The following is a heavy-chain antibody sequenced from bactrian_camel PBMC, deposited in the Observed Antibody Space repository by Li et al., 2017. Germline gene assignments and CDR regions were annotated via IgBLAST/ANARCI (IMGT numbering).Heavy chain of an antibody. J-gene: IGHJ4*01. CDR2: IYTAGGST. D-gene: IGHD6*01. V-gene: IGHV3-2*01. CDR3: AAGTVCTQSFNGFTY. CDR1: GFTFSSWY. Sequence: QVQLVESGGGLVQPGGSLRLSCATSGFTFSSWYMSWVRQAPGKGLEWVASIYTAGGSTYYADSVKGRFTISRNNAENTLYLQMNNLQPNDTAEYICAAGTVCTQSFNGFTYLGQGTQVTVS.